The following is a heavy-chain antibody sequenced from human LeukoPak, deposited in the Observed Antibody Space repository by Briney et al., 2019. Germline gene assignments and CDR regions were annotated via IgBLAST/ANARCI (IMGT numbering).Heavy chain of an antibody. V-gene: IGHV3-23*01. D-gene: IGHD6-19*01. CDR1: GFTLSIYV. CDR3: AKSQSGRYSFDY. CDR2: ISGSGGST. J-gene: IGHJ4*02. Sequence: PGGSLRLSCAASGFTLSIYVVNWVRQAPGKGLEWVSAISGSGGSTKYADSVKGRFTISGDNSKNTLYLQMNSLRAEDTAVYYCAKSQSGRYSFDYWGQGTLVTVSS.